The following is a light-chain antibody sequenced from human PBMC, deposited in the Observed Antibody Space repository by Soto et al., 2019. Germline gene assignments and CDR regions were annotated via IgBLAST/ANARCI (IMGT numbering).Light chain of an antibody. CDR2: GAS. V-gene: IGKV3-20*01. CDR3: QHYGNSLT. J-gene: IGKJ4*01. CDR1: QSVSSSH. Sequence: DIVLTQSPGTLSLSPGESVTLSCRASQSVSSSHLAWYQQKPGQAPRLFIYGASRRATGIPARFSGSGSGTDFTLTISRLQPEDFAVYSCQHYGNSLTFGGGTKVEIK.